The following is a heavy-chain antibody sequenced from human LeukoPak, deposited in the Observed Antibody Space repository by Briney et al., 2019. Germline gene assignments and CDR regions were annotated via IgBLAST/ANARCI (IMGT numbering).Heavy chain of an antibody. CDR1: GYTFTSYY. V-gene: IGHV1-46*01. J-gene: IGHJ6*02. D-gene: IGHD2-2*02. Sequence: GASVKVSCKASGYTFTSYYMHWVRQAPGQGLEWMGIINPSGGSTSYGQKFQGRVTMTRDTSTSTVYMELSSLRSEDTAVYYCARDGWCSSTSCDINYYYGMDVWGQGTTVTVSS. CDR3: ARDGWCSSTSCDINYYYGMDV. CDR2: INPSGGST.